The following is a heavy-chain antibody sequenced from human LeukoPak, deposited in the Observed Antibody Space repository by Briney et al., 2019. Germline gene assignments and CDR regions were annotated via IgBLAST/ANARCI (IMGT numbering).Heavy chain of an antibody. CDR3: AKTSRVVYYGSSGYPDAFDI. V-gene: IGHV3-23*01. CDR1: RFTFSSYS. J-gene: IGHJ3*02. Sequence: PGGSLRLSCAASRFTFSSYSMNWVRQAPGKGLEWVSAISGSGGSTYYADSVKGRFTISRDNSKNTLYLQMNSLRAEDTAVYYCAKTSRVVYYGSSGYPDAFDIWGQGTMVTVSS. D-gene: IGHD3-22*01. CDR2: ISGSGGST.